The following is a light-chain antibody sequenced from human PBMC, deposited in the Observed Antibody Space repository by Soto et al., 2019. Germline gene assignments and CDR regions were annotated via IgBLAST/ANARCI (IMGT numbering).Light chain of an antibody. V-gene: IGKV3-15*01. CDR2: DTS. CDR1: QFVSSR. J-gene: IGKJ1*01. CDR3: QEYIQWPPGM. Sequence: DIVANQSPSTLSASPGERVTLPCRASQFVSSRLAWYQRRPGQVPRLLIYDTSTRAPGISARFSGSGSGTEFTLTISSLQSEDFAVYYCQEYIQWPPGMFGPGTKVDIK.